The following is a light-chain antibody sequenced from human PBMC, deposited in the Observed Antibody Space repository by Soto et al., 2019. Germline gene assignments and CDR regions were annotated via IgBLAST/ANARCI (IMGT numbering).Light chain of an antibody. Sequence: EVVLTQSPDTLSLPPGERATLSCRASQSVSSSYLAWYQQKPGQAPRLLIYGAYTRAAGIPARFSGSGSATEFTLTISSLQSEDFALYYCQHTLKWPPTFGQGTKVDIK. CDR3: QHTLKWPPT. V-gene: IGKV3-15*01. CDR2: GAY. J-gene: IGKJ1*01. CDR1: QSVSSSY.